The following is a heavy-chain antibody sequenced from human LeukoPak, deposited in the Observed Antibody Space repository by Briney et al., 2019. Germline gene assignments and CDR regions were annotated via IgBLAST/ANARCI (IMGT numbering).Heavy chain of an antibody. CDR1: GFTFSSYA. Sequence: GGSLRLSCAASGFTFSSYAMSWVRQAPGKGLEWVSAISGSGGSTYYADSVKGRFTISRDNSKDTLYLQMNSLRAEDTAVYYCAKDREIVVVMIYDYWGQGTLVTVSS. CDR2: ISGSGGST. D-gene: IGHD3-22*01. J-gene: IGHJ4*02. V-gene: IGHV3-23*01. CDR3: AKDREIVVVMIYDY.